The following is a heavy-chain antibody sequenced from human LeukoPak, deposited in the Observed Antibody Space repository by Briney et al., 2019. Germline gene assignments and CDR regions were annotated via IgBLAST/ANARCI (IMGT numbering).Heavy chain of an antibody. CDR2: INPSGGST. CDR3: ASNRVGYSYGYSGRNFDY. J-gene: IGHJ4*02. D-gene: IGHD5-18*01. Sequence: ASVKVSCKASGYTFTSYYMHWVRQAPGQGLEWMGIINPSGGSTSYAQKFQGRVTMTRDTSTSTVYMELSSLRSGDTAVYYCASNRVGYSYGYSGRNFDYWGQGTLVTVSS. V-gene: IGHV1-46*01. CDR1: GYTFTSYY.